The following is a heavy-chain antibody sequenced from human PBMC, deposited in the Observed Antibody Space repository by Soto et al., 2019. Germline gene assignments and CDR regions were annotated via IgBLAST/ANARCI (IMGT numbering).Heavy chain of an antibody. J-gene: IGHJ3*02. CDR3: ARGVVGTTLHDAFDI. V-gene: IGHV4-30-4*01. Sequence: QVQLQESGPGLVKPSQTLSLTCAVSGVSISSGDYYWTWIRQPPGKGLEYIGYIYYNGNTYYNPSLKSRITITLDTYNKHFSLSLRSVTAADTAVYYCARGVVGTTLHDAFDIWGQGTMVTVSS. CDR2: IYYNGNT. D-gene: IGHD1-26*01. CDR1: GVSISSGDYY.